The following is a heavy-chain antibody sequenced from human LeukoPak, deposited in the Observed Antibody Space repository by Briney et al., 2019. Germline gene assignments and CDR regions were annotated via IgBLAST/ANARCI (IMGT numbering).Heavy chain of an antibody. CDR1: GFTVSSNY. CDR2: ISAGGGNT. Sequence: PGGSLRLSCAASGFTVSSNYMSWVRQAPGKGLDWVSSISAGGGNTYYADSVKGRFSISRDNSKNTLYVQMNSLRAEDTAVYYCAKDLSVSSSTRFDYWGQGTLVTVSS. D-gene: IGHD6-6*01. V-gene: IGHV3-23*01. CDR3: AKDLSVSSSTRFDY. J-gene: IGHJ4*02.